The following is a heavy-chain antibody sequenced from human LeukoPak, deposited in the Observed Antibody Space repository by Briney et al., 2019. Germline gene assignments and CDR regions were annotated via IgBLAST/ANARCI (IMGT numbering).Heavy chain of an antibody. Sequence: PGGSLRLSCAASGFTFSSYWMYWVRQAPGKGLVWVSHINSDGSSTTYADSVKGRFSISRDNAKNLVYLQMNSLRAEDTAVYHCARFGYVAAVDVWGQGTPVTVSS. V-gene: IGHV3-74*01. CDR2: INSDGSST. CDR3: ARFGYVAAVDV. CDR1: GFTFSSYW. D-gene: IGHD2-15*01. J-gene: IGHJ4*02.